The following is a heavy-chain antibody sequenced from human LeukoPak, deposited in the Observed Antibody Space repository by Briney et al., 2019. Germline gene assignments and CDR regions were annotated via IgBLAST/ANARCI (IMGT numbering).Heavy chain of an antibody. CDR1: GYTLPRYD. CDR2: MNPNSGNT. D-gene: IGHD2-2*01. Sequence: ASVKVPCKASGYTLPRYDINWVGPAPGQGLEGVGWMNPNSGNTGYAQKFQGRVTMTSNTSISTAYMELSSLRSEDTAVYYCARSRVYYGMDVWGQGTTVTVSS. J-gene: IGHJ6*02. V-gene: IGHV1-8*01. CDR3: ARSRVYYGMDV.